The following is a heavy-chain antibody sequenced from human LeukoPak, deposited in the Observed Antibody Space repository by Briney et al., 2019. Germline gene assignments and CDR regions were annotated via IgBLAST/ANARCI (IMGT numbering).Heavy chain of an antibody. Sequence: GGSLRLSCAASGFTFSSYGMHWVRQAPGKGLEWVAVISYDGSNKYYADSVKGRFTISRDNAKDSLYLQMNGLRAEDTAIYYCARAQWTAFDYYYYMDVWGKGTTVTVSS. J-gene: IGHJ6*03. D-gene: IGHD3/OR15-3a*01. CDR3: ARAQWTAFDYYYYMDV. CDR1: GFTFSSYG. CDR2: ISYDGSNK. V-gene: IGHV3-33*05.